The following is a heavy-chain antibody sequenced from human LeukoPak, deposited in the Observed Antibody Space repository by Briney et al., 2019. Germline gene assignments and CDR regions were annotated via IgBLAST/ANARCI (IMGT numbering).Heavy chain of an antibody. CDR1: GGSISSDDYY. CDR2: IYYSGIT. Sequence: PSETLSLTCTVSGGSISSDDYYWSWIRQPPGKGLEWIGYIYYSGITYYNPSLKSRVTISVDTSKNQFSLKLSSVTAADTAVYYCARTPYSSGWYSWFDPWGQGTLVTVSS. V-gene: IGHV4-30-4*01. D-gene: IGHD6-19*01. J-gene: IGHJ5*02. CDR3: ARTPYSSGWYSWFDP.